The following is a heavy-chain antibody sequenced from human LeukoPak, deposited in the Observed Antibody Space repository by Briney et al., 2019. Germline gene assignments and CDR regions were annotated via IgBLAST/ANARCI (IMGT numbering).Heavy chain of an antibody. Sequence: GESLKISCKGSGYSFTTYWIGWVRQMPGKGLECLGVIYPGDSDTRYSPSFQGQVTISADKSISTAYLQWSSLKASDTAMYYCARHPIRYFDWLLPYYFDYWGQGTLVTVSS. V-gene: IGHV5-51*01. CDR1: GYSFTTYW. CDR3: ARHPIRYFDWLLPYYFDY. D-gene: IGHD3-9*01. J-gene: IGHJ4*02. CDR2: IYPGDSDT.